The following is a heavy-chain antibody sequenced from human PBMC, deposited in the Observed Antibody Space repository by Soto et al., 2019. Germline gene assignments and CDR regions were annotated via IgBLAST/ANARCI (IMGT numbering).Heavy chain of an antibody. CDR2: IIPIFGTA. J-gene: IGHJ4*02. CDR1: GGTFSSYA. V-gene: IGHV1-69*05. D-gene: IGHD5-18*01. CDR3: ARDFPSYGYFPDY. Sequence: GASVKVSCKASGGTFSSYAISWVRQAPGQGLEWMGGIIPIFGTANYAQKLRGRVTMTTDTSTSTAYMELRSLRSDDTAVYYCARDFPSYGYFPDYWGQGTLVTVSS.